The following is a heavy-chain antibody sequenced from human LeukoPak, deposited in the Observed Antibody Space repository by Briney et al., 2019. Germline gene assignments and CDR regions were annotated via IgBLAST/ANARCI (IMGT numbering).Heavy chain of an antibody. CDR2: ISTSGSTT. J-gene: IGHJ4*02. D-gene: IGHD3-10*02. CDR1: GFTFSSYG. CDR3: ARGALHVFDY. Sequence: GRSLRLSCAASGFTFSSYGMYWVRQAPGKGLEWVSCISTSGSTTYYADSVKGRFTISRDNAKNSLFLQMNTLTAEDTAVYYCARGALHVFDYWGQGTPVTVSS. V-gene: IGHV3-48*04.